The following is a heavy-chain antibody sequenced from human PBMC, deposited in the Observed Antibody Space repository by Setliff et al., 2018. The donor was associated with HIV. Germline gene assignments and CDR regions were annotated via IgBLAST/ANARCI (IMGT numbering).Heavy chain of an antibody. V-gene: IGHV3-53*05. J-gene: IGHJ4*02. CDR2: IYGSGDT. D-gene: IGHD3-16*02. Sequence: PGGSLRLSCAASGFTLSNTYMAWVRQAPGKGLEWVSTIYGSGDTYHADSVKGRFSLSRDTSKNTMYLQMNSLRREDTAVYYCARVQTVIPPSFDHWGQGTLVTVS. CDR1: GFTLSNTY. CDR3: ARVQTVIPPSFDH.